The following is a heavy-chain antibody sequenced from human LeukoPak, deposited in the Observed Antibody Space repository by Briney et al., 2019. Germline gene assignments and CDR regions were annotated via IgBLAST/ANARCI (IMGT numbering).Heavy chain of an antibody. CDR2: ISSSSSTI. V-gene: IGHV3-48*01. CDR3: ARGGGSIDY. D-gene: IGHD2-2*01. Sequence: GGSLRLSCAASGFTFSSYSMNWVRQAPGKGLEWVSYISSSSSTIYYADSAKGRFTISRDNAKNSLYLQMNSLRAEDTAVYYCARGGGSIDYWGQGTLVTVSS. J-gene: IGHJ4*02. CDR1: GFTFSSYS.